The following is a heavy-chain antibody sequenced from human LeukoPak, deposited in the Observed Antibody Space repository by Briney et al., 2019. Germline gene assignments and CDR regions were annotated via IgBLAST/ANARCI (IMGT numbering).Heavy chain of an antibody. J-gene: IGHJ3*02. CDR3: AKGYCSSTSCYPNAFDI. D-gene: IGHD2-2*01. Sequence: PGGSLRLSSSASGFTFDDYAMHWVRQAPGKGLEWVSGISWNSGSIGYADSVKGRFTISRDNAKNSLYLQMNSLRAEDMALYYCAKGYCSSTSCYPNAFDIWGQGTMVTVSS. V-gene: IGHV3-9*03. CDR1: GFTFDDYA. CDR2: ISWNSGSI.